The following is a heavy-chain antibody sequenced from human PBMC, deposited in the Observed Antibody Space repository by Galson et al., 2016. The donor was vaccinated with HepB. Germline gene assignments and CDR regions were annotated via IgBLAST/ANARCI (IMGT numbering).Heavy chain of an antibody. J-gene: IGHJ4*02. V-gene: IGHV4-4*02. CDR3: ARGDDFWSGYSDY. CDR2: IYHSGST. Sequence: ETLSLTCAVSGGSISSTNWWSWVRQPPGKGLEWIGEIYHSGSTNYNPSLKSRVTISVDKSKNQFSLKLSSVTAADTAVYYCARGDDFWSGYSDYWGQGTLVTVSS. D-gene: IGHD3-3*01. CDR1: GGSISSTNW.